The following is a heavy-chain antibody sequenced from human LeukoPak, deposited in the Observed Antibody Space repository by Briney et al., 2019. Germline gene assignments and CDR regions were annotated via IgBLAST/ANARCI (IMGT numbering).Heavy chain of an antibody. CDR2: IHRDGTST. CDR1: GFTFTTYG. J-gene: IGHJ2*01. CDR3: EGEQGAAGNLDFDR. Sequence: GGSLRLSCAASGFTFTTYGMHCVRQIPGKGLVWVSRIHRDGTSTHYADSVRGRFSISRDNAEDTLYLQMNSLRAEDTAVYYCEGEQGAAGNLDFDRWGGGTLVTVSS. V-gene: IGHV3-74*01. D-gene: IGHD6-13*01.